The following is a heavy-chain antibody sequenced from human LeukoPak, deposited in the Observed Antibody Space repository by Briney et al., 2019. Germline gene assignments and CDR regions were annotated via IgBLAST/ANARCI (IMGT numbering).Heavy chain of an antibody. CDR2: IWYDGSKK. J-gene: IGHJ4*02. Sequence: PGRSLRLSCAASGFTFSSHGMHWVRQAPGKGLEWVAVIWYDGSKKYYGDSVKSRFIVSRDKSKNTLYLQMNSPRAEDTAVYFCAKVADYYDTSGLDYWGQGTPVTVSS. CDR1: GFTFSSHG. CDR3: AKVADYYDTSGLDY. V-gene: IGHV3-33*03. D-gene: IGHD3-22*01.